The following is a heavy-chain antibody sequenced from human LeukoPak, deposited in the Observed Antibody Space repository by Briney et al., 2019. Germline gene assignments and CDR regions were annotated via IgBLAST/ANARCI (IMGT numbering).Heavy chain of an antibody. V-gene: IGHV4-59*01. CDR2: IYYSGST. Sequence: SETLSLTCTVSGGSISSYYWSWIRQPPGKGQEWIGYIYYSGSTNYNPSLKSRVTISVDTSKNQFSLKLSSVTAADTAVYYCARESVIAAVMYYFDYWGQGTLVTVSS. J-gene: IGHJ4*02. CDR3: ARESVIAAVMYYFDY. D-gene: IGHD6-13*01. CDR1: GGSISSYY.